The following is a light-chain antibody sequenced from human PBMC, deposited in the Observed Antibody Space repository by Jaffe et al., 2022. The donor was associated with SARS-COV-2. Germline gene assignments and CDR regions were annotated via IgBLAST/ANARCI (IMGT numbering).Light chain of an antibody. CDR1: SSDVGAYNY. CDR2: DVS. CDR3: SSKRGSSSLV. Sequence: QSALTQPASVSGSPGQSITISCTGTSSDVGAYNYVSWYQQHPGKAPKLIIHDVSNRPSGVSNRFSGSKSGNTASLTISGLQVEDEADYYCSSKRGSSSLVFGGGTKLTVL. V-gene: IGLV2-14*03. J-gene: IGLJ2*01.